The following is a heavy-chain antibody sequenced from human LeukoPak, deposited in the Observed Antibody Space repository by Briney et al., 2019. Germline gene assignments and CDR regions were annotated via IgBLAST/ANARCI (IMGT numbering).Heavy chain of an antibody. CDR2: INTDGTVT. CDR3: ATKQWLAPPPDS. J-gene: IGHJ4*02. CDR1: GFTFSKYW. D-gene: IGHD6-19*01. V-gene: IGHV3-74*01. Sequence: PGGSLRLSCAASGFTFSKYWMLCVRQALGKGLESISRINTDGTVTTYADSVKGRFTVSRDNADNTMFLQMNSVRDEDTAVYYCATKQWLAPPPDSWGQGTPVTVSS.